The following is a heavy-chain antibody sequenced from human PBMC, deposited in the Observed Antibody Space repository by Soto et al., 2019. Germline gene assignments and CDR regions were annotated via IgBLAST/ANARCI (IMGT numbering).Heavy chain of an antibody. CDR3: AKLYRSSWYGEQDY. CDR1: GFTFSSYA. CDR2: ISGSGGST. D-gene: IGHD6-13*01. V-gene: IGHV3-23*01. J-gene: IGHJ4*02. Sequence: EVQLLESGGGLVQPGGSLRLSCADSGFTFSSYAMSWVRQAPGKGLEWVSAISGSGGSTYYADSVKGRFTISRDNSKNTLYLQMNSLRAEDTAIYYCAKLYRSSWYGEQDYWGQGTLVTVSS.